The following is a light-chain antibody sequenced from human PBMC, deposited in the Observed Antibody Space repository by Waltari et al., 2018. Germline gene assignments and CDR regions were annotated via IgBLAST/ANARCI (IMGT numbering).Light chain of an antibody. J-gene: IGLJ2*01. CDR3: SSYTSSTTLI. CDR2: DFS. CDR1: SSDIGDYHF. V-gene: IGLV2-14*03. Sequence: QSALTQPASVFGSPGQSITISCTGTSSDIGDYHFLSWYQQHPGKAPKLMIYDFSLRPSGISSRFSGSKSGNTASLTISGLQAEDEADYHCSSYTSSTTLIFGGGTKLTVL.